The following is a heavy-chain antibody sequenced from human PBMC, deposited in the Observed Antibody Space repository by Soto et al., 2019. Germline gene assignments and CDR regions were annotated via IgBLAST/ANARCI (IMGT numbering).Heavy chain of an antibody. Sequence: GGSLRLSCAASGFTFSSYGRHWVRQAPGKGLEWVAVISYDGSNKYYADSVKGRFTISRDNSKNTLYLQMNSLRAEDTAVYYCAKGFFRGVTALDYWGQGTLVTISS. CDR1: GFTFSSYG. CDR2: ISYDGSNK. J-gene: IGHJ4*02. V-gene: IGHV3-30*18. CDR3: AKGFFRGVTALDY. D-gene: IGHD3-10*01.